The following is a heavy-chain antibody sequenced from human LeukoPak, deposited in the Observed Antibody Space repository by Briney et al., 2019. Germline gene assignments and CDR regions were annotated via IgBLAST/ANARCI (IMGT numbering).Heavy chain of an antibody. CDR1: GFILSNYA. Sequence: GGSLRLSCAASGFILSNYAMSWVRQAPGKGLEWVSSISAGGGGSYYADAVKGRFTISRDNSKNTLYLQMNSLRAEDTAVYYCAKEAVRKFDFDYWGQGTLVTVSS. CDR2: ISAGGGGS. V-gene: IGHV3-23*01. D-gene: IGHD1-14*01. J-gene: IGHJ4*02. CDR3: AKEAVRKFDFDY.